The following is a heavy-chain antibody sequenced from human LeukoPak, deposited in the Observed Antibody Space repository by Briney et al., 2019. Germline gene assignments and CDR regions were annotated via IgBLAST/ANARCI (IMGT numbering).Heavy chain of an antibody. J-gene: IGHJ5*02. D-gene: IGHD3-3*01. CDR1: GYTFTGYY. CDR2: INPNGGGT. Sequence: ASVKVSCKASGYTFTGYYMHWVRQAPGQGLEWMGWINPNGGGTNYAQKFQGRVTMTEDTSTDTAYMELSSLGSEDTAVYYCATLYYDFWSKNWFDPWGQGTLVTVSS. V-gene: IGHV1-2*02. CDR3: ATLYYDFWSKNWFDP.